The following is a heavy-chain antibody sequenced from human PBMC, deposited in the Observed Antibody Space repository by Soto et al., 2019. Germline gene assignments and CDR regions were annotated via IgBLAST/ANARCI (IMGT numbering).Heavy chain of an antibody. CDR2: IIPIFGKA. D-gene: IGHD2-15*01. CDR3: ARHPGGRGYYYGMDV. CDR1: GGTFSSYA. Sequence: SVKVSCKASGGTFSSYAISWVRQAPGQGLEWMGGIIPIFGKANYAQKFQGRVTITADESTSTAYMELSSLRSEDTAVYYCARHPGGRGYYYGMDVWGQGTTVTVSS. V-gene: IGHV1-69*13. J-gene: IGHJ6*02.